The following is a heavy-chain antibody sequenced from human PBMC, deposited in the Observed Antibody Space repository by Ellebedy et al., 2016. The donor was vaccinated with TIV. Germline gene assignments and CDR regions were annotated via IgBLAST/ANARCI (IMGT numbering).Heavy chain of an antibody. D-gene: IGHD3/OR15-3a*01. V-gene: IGHV5-51*01. J-gene: IGHJ3*01. CDR1: GYTFTKHW. CDR3: ARRDDFSTFDFFDF. CDR2: IYPGDSET. Sequence: GESLKISCKASGYTFTKHWIGWVRQMPGKGLEWLGNIYPGDSETSYSPSFQGQVTISADKSIRTAYLQWSSLKASDTAMYFCARRDDFSTFDFFDFWGQGTMITVS.